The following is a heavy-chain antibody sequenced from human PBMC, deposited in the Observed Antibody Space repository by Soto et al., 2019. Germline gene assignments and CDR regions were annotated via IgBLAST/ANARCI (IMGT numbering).Heavy chain of an antibody. J-gene: IGHJ6*03. V-gene: IGHV4-59*01. CDR2: VDYSGNT. D-gene: IGHD6-13*01. CDR1: GGSISPYY. Sequence: QVQLQESGPGLVKPSETLSLTCTVSGGSISPYYWSWIRQPPGKGLEWIGYVDYSGNTNYNPSLESRVTISVDTSRNRFSLNLTSATAADTAVYYCARKGAAASSAHYYMDVWGRGTAVTVSS. CDR3: ARKGAAASSAHYYMDV.